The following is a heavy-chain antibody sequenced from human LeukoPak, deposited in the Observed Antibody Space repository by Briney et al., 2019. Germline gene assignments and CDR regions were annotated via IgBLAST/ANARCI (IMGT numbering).Heavy chain of an antibody. CDR2: IYYSGST. CDR1: GVSVSSGSYY. Sequence: SEILSLTCTVSGVSVSSGSYYWSWIRQPPGKGLEWIGYIYYSGSTNYNPSLKSRVTISVDTSKSQFSLKLSSVTAADTAVYYCARGPYAIAAAVLWGQGTLVTVSS. D-gene: IGHD6-13*01. J-gene: IGHJ4*02. V-gene: IGHV4-61*01. CDR3: ARGPYAIAAAVL.